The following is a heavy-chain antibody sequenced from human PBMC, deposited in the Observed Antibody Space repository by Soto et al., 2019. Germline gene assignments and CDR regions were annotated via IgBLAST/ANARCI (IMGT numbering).Heavy chain of an antibody. V-gene: IGHV4-59*01. Sequence: SETLSLTCTVSGDSISNYYWSWIRQAPGKGLEWIGFIYHSGNTNYNPSLKSRVTMSIDTSKSQFSLKLNSVTTADTAVYYCARDQGIASSGPFDYWGPGTLVTVS. D-gene: IGHD6-13*01. CDR3: ARDQGIASSGPFDY. J-gene: IGHJ4*02. CDR2: IYHSGNT. CDR1: GDSISNYY.